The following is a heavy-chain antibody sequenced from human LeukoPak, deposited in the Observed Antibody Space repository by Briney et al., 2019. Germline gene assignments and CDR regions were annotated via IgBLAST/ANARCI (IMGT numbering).Heavy chain of an antibody. Sequence: ASVKVSCKAPGYTFTSYGISWVRQAPGQGLEWMGWISAYNGNTNYAQKLQGRVTMTTDTSTSTAYMELRSLRSDDTAVYYCARDQGEDYDFWSGYLDYFDYWGQGTLVTVSS. V-gene: IGHV1-18*01. CDR3: ARDQGEDYDFWSGYLDYFDY. D-gene: IGHD3-3*01. CDR1: GYTFTSYG. CDR2: ISAYNGNT. J-gene: IGHJ4*02.